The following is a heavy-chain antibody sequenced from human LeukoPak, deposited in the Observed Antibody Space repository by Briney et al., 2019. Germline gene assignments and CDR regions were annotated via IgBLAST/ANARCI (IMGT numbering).Heavy chain of an antibody. CDR3: ARDPLRFGELLGYFDY. CDR2: INPSGGST. J-gene: IGHJ4*02. Sequence: ASVKVSCKASGYTFTSYYMHWVRQAPGQALEWMGIINPSGGSTSYAQKFQGRVTMTRDTSTSTVYMELSSLRSEDTAVYYCARDPLRFGELLGYFDYWGQGTLVTVSS. D-gene: IGHD3-10*01. CDR1: GYTFTSYY. V-gene: IGHV1-46*01.